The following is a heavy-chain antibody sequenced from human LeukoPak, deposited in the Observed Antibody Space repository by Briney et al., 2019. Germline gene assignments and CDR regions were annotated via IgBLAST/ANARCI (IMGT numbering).Heavy chain of an antibody. V-gene: IGHV3-21*01. Sequence: GVSLRLSCAASGFTFSSYSMNWVRQAPGKGLEWVSSISSSSSYIYYADSVKGRFTISRDNAKNSLYLQMNSLRAEDTAVYYCARDSTPYYYGSGSYYPFDYWGQGTLVTVSS. CDR3: ARDSTPYYYGSGSYYPFDY. J-gene: IGHJ4*02. CDR1: GFTFSSYS. D-gene: IGHD3-10*01. CDR2: ISSSSSYI.